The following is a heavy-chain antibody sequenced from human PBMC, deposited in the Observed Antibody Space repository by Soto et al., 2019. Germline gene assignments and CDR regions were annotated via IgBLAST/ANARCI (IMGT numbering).Heavy chain of an antibody. CDR2: IKSKTDGGTT. CDR3: TTDREATVTNGGY. D-gene: IGHD4-17*01. CDR1: GFTFSNAW. V-gene: IGHV3-15*01. Sequence: EVQLVESGGGLVKPGGSLRLSCAASGFTFSNAWMSWVRQAPGKGLEWVGRIKSKTDGGTTDYAAPVKGRFAISRDDSKNTLYLQMNSLKTEDTAVYYCTTDREATVTNGGYWGQGTLVTVSS. J-gene: IGHJ4*02.